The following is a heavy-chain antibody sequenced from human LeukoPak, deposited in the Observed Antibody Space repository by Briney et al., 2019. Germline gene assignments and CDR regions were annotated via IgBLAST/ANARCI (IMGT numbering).Heavy chain of an antibody. J-gene: IGHJ4*02. V-gene: IGHV1-46*01. CDR3: ARDFFYMISEY. CDR2: INRRGGTT. CDR1: GYSFTTHY. D-gene: IGHD3/OR15-3a*01. Sequence: VTVRASCKASGYSFTTHYIHGVRLAPGQGLEWMGIINRRGGTTNYAQKFQGRVSMTRDTSTSTVYLELSRLTNEDTAVYYCARDFFYMISEYWGQGTQVTVSS.